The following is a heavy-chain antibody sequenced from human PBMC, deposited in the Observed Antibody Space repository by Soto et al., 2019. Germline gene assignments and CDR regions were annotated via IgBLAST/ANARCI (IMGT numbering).Heavy chain of an antibody. CDR3: TRDVSPGDSTYYLDAFDI. D-gene: IGHD5-18*01. CDR2: IKQDESRK. V-gene: IGHV3-7*05. Sequence: EVQLVESGGGLVQPGESLRLTCAASGFSLSNYWMTWVRQAPGKGLEWVANIKQDESRKSYLDSVRGRFTISRDNARTSLYLQMNSLRAEETALYYCTRDVSPGDSTYYLDAFDIWAQGTMVTVSS. J-gene: IGHJ3*02. CDR1: GFSLSNYW.